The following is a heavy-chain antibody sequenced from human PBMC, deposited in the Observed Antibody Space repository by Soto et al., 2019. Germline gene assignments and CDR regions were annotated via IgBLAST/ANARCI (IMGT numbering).Heavy chain of an antibody. CDR2: IIPIFGTA. V-gene: IGHV1-69*12. CDR3: ARSNERTYYYDSPPIYGMDV. D-gene: IGHD3-22*01. CDR1: GGTFSSYA. J-gene: IGHJ6*02. Sequence: QVQLVQSGAEVKKPGSSVKVSCKASGGTFSSYAISWVRQAPGQGLEWMGGIIPIFGTANYAQKFQGRVTITADESTSTAYMELSSLRSEDTAVYYCARSNERTYYYDSPPIYGMDVWGQGTTVTVSS.